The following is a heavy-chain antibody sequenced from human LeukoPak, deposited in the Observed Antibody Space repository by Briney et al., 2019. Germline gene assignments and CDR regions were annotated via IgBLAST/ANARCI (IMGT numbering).Heavy chain of an antibody. CDR2: IDQDGSEM. D-gene: IGHD2-15*01. Sequence: GGSLRLSCAASGFTFSNYWMTWVRQAPGKGLEWVANIDQDGSEMYSVDSVKGRFTISRDNAKNSLYLQMNSLRAEDTAVYYCARGQPAYCSGGSCYVAFDIWGQGTMVTVSS. V-gene: IGHV3-7*01. CDR1: GFTFSNYW. CDR3: ARGQPAYCSGGSCYVAFDI. J-gene: IGHJ3*02.